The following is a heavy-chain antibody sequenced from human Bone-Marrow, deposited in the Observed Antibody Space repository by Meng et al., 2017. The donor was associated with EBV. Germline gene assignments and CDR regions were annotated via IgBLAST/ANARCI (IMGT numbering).Heavy chain of an antibody. V-gene: IGHV1-3*01. J-gene: IGHJ4*02. D-gene: IGHD6-13*01. CDR2: IKAGNGNT. CDR3: ARSYGGSFYAVPLHY. CDR1: GYTFTSYA. Sequence: QVQLVQSGAEVKKPGASVKVSCKSSGYTFTSYAMHWVRQAPGQRLEWRGWIKAGNGNTKYSQKFQGRVTITRDTSATTAYMDLSSLRSEDTAVYYCARSYGGSFYAVPLHYWGQGTLVTVSS.